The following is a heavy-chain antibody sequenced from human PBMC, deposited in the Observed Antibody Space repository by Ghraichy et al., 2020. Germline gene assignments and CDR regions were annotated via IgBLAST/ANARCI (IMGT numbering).Heavy chain of an antibody. D-gene: IGHD1-26*01. CDR1: GFTFSSYA. J-gene: IGHJ2*01. CDR3: AKVVGIFRYWYFDL. V-gene: IGHV3-23*01. CDR2: IRGSGGST. Sequence: SCAASGFTFSSYAMSWVRQAPGKGLEWVSAIRGSGGSTYYADSVKGRFTISRDNSKNTLYLQMNSLRAEDTAVYYCAKVVGIFRYWYFDLWGRGTLVTVSS.